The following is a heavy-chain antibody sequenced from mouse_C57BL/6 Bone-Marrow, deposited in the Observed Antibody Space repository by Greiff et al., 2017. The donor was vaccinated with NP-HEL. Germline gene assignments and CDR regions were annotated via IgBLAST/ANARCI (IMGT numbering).Heavy chain of an antibody. J-gene: IGHJ3*01. Sequence: QVQLQQPGAELVRPGTSVKLSCKASGYTFTSYWMHWVKQRPGQGLEWIGVIDPSDSYPNYNQKFKGKATLTVDTSSSTAYMQLSSLTSEDSAVYYCARELLRAPGCAYWGQGTLVTVSA. D-gene: IGHD1-1*01. CDR1: GYTFTSYW. CDR3: ARELLRAPGCAY. V-gene: IGHV1-59*01. CDR2: IDPSDSYP.